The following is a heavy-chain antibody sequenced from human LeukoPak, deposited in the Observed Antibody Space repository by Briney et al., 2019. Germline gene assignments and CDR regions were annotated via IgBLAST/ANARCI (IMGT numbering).Heavy chain of an antibody. CDR3: ARAVNSGSYTNFQH. J-gene: IGHJ1*01. D-gene: IGHD1-26*01. CDR1: GGSTSNYY. CDR2: IYYSGST. V-gene: IGHV4-59*01. Sequence: PSETLSLTCTVSGGSTSNYYWSWIRQPPGKGLEWIGYIYYSGSTNYNPSLKSRVTISVDTSKNQFSLKLSSVTAADTAMYYCARAVNSGSYTNFQHWGQGTLVTVSS.